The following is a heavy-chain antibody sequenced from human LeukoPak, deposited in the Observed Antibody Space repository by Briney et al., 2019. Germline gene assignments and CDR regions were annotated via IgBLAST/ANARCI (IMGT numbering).Heavy chain of an antibody. D-gene: IGHD2-21*01. V-gene: IGHV4-59*08. Sequence: SETLSLTCTVSGGSISSYYWSWIRQPPGKGLEWIGYIYYSGSTNYNPSLKSRVTISVDTSKNQFSLKLSSVTAADTAVYYCARLPYYSNAFDIWGQGTMVTVSS. J-gene: IGHJ3*02. CDR3: ARLPYYSNAFDI. CDR1: GGSISSYY. CDR2: IYYSGST.